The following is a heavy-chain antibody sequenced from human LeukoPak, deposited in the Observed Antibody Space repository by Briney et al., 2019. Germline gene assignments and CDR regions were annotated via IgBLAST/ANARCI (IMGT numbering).Heavy chain of an antibody. V-gene: IGHV4-59*01. CDR1: GGSISSYY. CDR3: ARVSSGSYWYFDY. CDR2: IYYSGST. J-gene: IGHJ4*02. D-gene: IGHD1-26*01. Sequence: SETLSLTCTVSGGSISSYYWSWIRQPPGKGLEWIGYIYYSGSTNYNPSLRSRVTISVDTSKKQFSLKASSVTAADTAVYYCARVSSGSYWYFDYWGQGTLVTVSS.